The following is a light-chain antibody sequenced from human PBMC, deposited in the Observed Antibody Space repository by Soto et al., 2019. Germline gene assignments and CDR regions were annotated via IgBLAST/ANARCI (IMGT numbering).Light chain of an antibody. CDR3: CSYAGSYTFGV. CDR2: DVT. J-gene: IGLJ1*01. CDR1: SNDVRGYHY. Sequence: QSALTQPRSVSGSPGQSVTISCTGTSNDVRGYHYVSWYQQHPGKAPKLMIYDVTRRPSGVPDRFSGSESDNTASLTISGLQAEDEADYYCCSYAGSYTFGVFGTGTKLTVL. V-gene: IGLV2-11*01.